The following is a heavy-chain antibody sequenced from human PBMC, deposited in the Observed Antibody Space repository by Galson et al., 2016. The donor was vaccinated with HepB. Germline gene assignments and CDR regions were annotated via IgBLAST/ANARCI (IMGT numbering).Heavy chain of an antibody. J-gene: IGHJ4*02. V-gene: IGHV3-9*01. CDR1: GFTFDDYA. CDR2: ISWNSDSI. CDR3: AKDAYDSSGCDY. D-gene: IGHD3-22*01. Sequence: SLRLSCAASGFTFDDYAMHWVRQAPGKGLEWVSGISWNSDSIGYADSVKGRFTISRDNAKNSLYLQMNSLRAEDTALYYCAKDAYDSSGCDYWGQGTLVTVSS.